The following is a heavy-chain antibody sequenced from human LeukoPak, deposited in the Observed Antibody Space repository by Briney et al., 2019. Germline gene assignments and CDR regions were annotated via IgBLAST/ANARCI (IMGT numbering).Heavy chain of an antibody. J-gene: IGHJ4*02. CDR2: INPSGDRT. D-gene: IGHD3-9*01. CDR1: GYTFTIYH. CDR3: ARDSSDWSFDY. V-gene: IGHV1-46*01. Sequence: ASVTVSCKASGYTFTIYHMHWVRQAPGQGLEWMGIINPSGDRTTYAQKFQGRVTVTRDTSTSTVYMELSSLRPEDTALYYCARDSSDWSFDYWGQGTLATVSP.